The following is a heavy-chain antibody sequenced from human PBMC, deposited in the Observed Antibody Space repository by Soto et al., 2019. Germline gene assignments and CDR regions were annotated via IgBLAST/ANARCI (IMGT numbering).Heavy chain of an antibody. J-gene: IGHJ4*02. CDR1: GYTFSSYT. CDR3: ARASMVRGPHFDY. D-gene: IGHD3-10*01. CDR2: INSGNGNT. V-gene: IGHV1-3*03. Sequence: ASVKVSCKASGYTFSSYTIHWLRQAPGQSLEWMGWINSGNGNTKYSQEFHGRVTFTRDTSANTAYMELTSLGSEDMAVYYCARASMVRGPHFDYWGQGTLVTVSS.